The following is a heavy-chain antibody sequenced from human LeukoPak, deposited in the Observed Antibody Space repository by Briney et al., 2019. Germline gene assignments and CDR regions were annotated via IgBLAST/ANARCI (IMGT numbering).Heavy chain of an antibody. D-gene: IGHD3-22*01. CDR1: GDSVSSNSAA. J-gene: IGHJ3*02. V-gene: IGHV6-1*01. CDR2: TYYRSKWYN. Sequence: SQTLSLTCAISGDSVSSNSAAWNWIRQSPSRGLEWLGRTYYRSKWYNDYAVSVKSRITISPDTSKNQFSLKLSSVTAADTAVYYCARASMYYDSFAFDIWGQGTMVTVSS. CDR3: ARASMYYDSFAFDI.